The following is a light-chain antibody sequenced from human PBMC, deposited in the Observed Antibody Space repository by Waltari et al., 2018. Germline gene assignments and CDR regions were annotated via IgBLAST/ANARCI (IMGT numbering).Light chain of an antibody. Sequence: QSALTQPPSASGSPGQSVTISCTGTSSDVGSYNYFSWYQQNPGKAPTLMISGVNKRPSGVPDRCAGTKSGNTASLTVSGLQAEDEADYYCSSYGGSNNLIFGGGTKVTVL. CDR2: GVN. J-gene: IGLJ2*01. CDR3: SSYGGSNNLI. V-gene: IGLV2-8*01. CDR1: SSDVGSYNY.